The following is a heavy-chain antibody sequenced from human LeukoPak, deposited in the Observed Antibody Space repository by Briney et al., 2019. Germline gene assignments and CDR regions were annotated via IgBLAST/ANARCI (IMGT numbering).Heavy chain of an antibody. CDR2: ISYDGSNK. CDR3: ARDAPYFDY. V-gene: IGHV3-30-3*01. J-gene: IGHJ4*02. CDR1: GFTFSSYA. Sequence: PGGSLRLSCAASGFTFSSYAMHWVRQAPGKGLEWVAVISYDGSNKYYADFVKGRFTISRDNSKNTLYLQMNSLRAEDTAVYYCARDAPYFDYWGQGTLVTVSS.